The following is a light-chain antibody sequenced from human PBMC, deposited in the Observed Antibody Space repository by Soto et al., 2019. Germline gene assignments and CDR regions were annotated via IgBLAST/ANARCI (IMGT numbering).Light chain of an antibody. CDR2: DAS. Sequence: EIQMTQSPATLSASVGDRVTITCRASQRVDRWLAWYQQKPGKAPKLLISDASTLESGVPSRFSGSGSVTEFTLAIASLQPDDFATYYCQQYKDYTYTFGQGTRVENK. CDR1: QRVDRW. J-gene: IGKJ1*01. V-gene: IGKV1-5*01. CDR3: QQYKDYTYT.